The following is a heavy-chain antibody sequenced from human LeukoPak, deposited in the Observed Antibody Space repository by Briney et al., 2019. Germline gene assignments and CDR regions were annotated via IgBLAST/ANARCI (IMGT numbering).Heavy chain of an antibody. J-gene: IGHJ5*02. D-gene: IGHD6-19*01. CDR3: ARLQGISGWYLSTVGWFDP. CDR1: GYGFTSYC. CDR2: IYPGDSDT. Sequence: GESLKISCKGSGYGFTSYCIGWVRQMPGKSVEWMGIIYPGDSDTSYSPSLQGQVTISADKSISTAYLQWSSLKASDTAMYYCARLQGISGWYLSTVGWFDPWGQGTLVTVSS. V-gene: IGHV5-51*01.